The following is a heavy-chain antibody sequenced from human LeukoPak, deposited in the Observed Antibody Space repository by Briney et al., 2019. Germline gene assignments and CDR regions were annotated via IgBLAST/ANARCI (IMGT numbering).Heavy chain of an antibody. CDR1: GFTFSNYW. CDR2: IKHDGSED. Sequence: PGGSLRLSCAASGFTFSNYWMTWVRQAPGKGLEWVANIKHDGSEDYYLDSVKGRFTISRDNSKNTLYLQMNSLRAEDTAVYYCAKKGTRDTARSYYYYYYMDVWGKGTTVTVSS. J-gene: IGHJ6*03. V-gene: IGHV3-7*03. D-gene: IGHD5-18*01. CDR3: AKKGTRDTARSYYYYYYMDV.